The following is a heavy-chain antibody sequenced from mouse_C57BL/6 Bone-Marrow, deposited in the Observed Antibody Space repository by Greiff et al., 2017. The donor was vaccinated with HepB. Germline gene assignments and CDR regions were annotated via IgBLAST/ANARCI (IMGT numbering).Heavy chain of an antibody. D-gene: IGHD1-1*01. CDR3: ARDGYYSDFDY. CDR1: GYTFTSYW. J-gene: IGHJ2*01. CDR2: IDPSDSYT. V-gene: IGHV1-69*01. Sequence: QVQLQQPGAELVMPGASVKLSCKASGYTFTSYWMHWVKQRPGQGLEWIGEIDPSDSYTNYNQKFKGKSTLTVDKSSSTAYMHLSSLTSEDSAVYYCARDGYYSDFDYWGQGTTLTVSS.